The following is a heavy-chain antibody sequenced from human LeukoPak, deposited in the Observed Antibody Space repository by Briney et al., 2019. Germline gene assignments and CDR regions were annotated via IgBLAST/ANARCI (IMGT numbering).Heavy chain of an antibody. CDR1: GGSFSTYY. V-gene: IGHV4-59*10. CDR2: IYNSGST. Sequence: SETLSLTCAVYGGSFSTYYWTWIRQPPGKGLEWIGSIYNSGSTYYNPSLKSRITISVDTSKNQFSLKLSSVTAADTAVFYCARRQWLVSDFDYWGQGTLVTVSS. D-gene: IGHD6-19*01. J-gene: IGHJ4*02. CDR3: ARRQWLVSDFDY.